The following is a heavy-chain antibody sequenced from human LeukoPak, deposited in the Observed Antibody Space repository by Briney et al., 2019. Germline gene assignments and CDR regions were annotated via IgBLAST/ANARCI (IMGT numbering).Heavy chain of an antibody. V-gene: IGHV4-61*02. J-gene: IGHJ4*02. CDR1: GGSISSGSYY. CDR2: IYTSGST. CDR3: AREGNRSSDSSASYPLDY. Sequence: PSQTLSLTCTVSGGSISSGSYYWSWIRQPAGKGLEWIGRIYTSGSTNYNPSLKSRVTISVDTSKNQFSLKLSSVTAADTAVYYCAREGNRSSDSSASYPLDYWGQGTLVTVSS. D-gene: IGHD1-26*01.